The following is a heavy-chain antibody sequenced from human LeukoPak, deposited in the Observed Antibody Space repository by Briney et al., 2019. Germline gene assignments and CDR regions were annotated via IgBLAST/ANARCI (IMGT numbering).Heavy chain of an antibody. CDR1: GFTFSDYY. D-gene: IGHD3-10*01. J-gene: IGHJ4*02. CDR2: ISSSSSTI. CDR3: ARRGDYYGSGSYYFDY. V-gene: IGHV3-48*01. Sequence: GGSLRLSCAASGFTFSDYYMNWVRQAPGKGLEWVSYISSSSSTIYYADSVKGRFTISRDNAKNSLYLQMNSLRAEDTAVYYCARRGDYYGSGSYYFDYWGQGTLVTVSS.